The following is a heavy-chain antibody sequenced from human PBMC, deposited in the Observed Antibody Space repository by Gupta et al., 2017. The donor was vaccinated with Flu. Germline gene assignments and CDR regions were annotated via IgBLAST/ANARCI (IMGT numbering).Heavy chain of an antibody. CDR1: GFTFSSYS. D-gene: IGHD3-3*01. J-gene: IGHJ4*02. Sequence: EVQLVESGGGLVKPGGSLRLSCAASGFTFSSYSMNWVRKAPGKGLEWVSSISSSSSYIYYADSVKGRFTISRDNAKNSLYLQMNSLRAEDTAVYYCARGTEDFWSGYRPIDYWGQGTLVTVSS. CDR2: ISSSSSYI. CDR3: ARGTEDFWSGYRPIDY. V-gene: IGHV3-21*01.